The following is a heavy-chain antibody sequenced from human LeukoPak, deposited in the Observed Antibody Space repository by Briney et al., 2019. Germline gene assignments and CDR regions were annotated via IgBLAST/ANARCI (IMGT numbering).Heavy chain of an antibody. CDR3: ARARTYSGSREYFDY. CDR2: ISSSSSTI. J-gene: IGHJ4*02. V-gene: IGHV3-48*01. D-gene: IGHD1-26*01. Sequence: QPGGSLRLSCAASGFTFSSYSMNWVRQAPGKGLEWVSYISSSSSTIYYADSVKGRFTISRDNTKNSLYLQMNSLRAEDTAVYYCARARTYSGSREYFDYWGQGTLVTVSS. CDR1: GFTFSSYS.